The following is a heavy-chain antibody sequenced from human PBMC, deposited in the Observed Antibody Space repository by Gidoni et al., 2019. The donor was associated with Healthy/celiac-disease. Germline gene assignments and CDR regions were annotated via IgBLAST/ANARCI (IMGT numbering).Heavy chain of an antibody. V-gene: IGHV1-8*02. J-gene: IGHJ4*02. CDR2: MNPNSGNT. CDR3: ARFESRVLRFLEWLPTYYFDY. D-gene: IGHD3-3*01. Sequence: QVPLVQSGAEVKKPGASVTVSCKASGYTFTSYDLTWVRQATGQGLEWMGWMNPNSGNTGYAQKFQGRVTMTRNTSISTAYMELSSLRSEDTAVYYCARFESRVLRFLEWLPTYYFDYWGQGTLVTVSS. CDR1: GYTFTSYD.